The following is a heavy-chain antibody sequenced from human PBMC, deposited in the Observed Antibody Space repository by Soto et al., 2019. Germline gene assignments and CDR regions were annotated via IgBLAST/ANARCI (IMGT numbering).Heavy chain of an antibody. Sequence: QVQLVQSGAEVKKPGASVKVSCKAPGYTFTSYGISWVRQAPGQGLEWMGWISAYNGNTNYAQKLQGRVNMTTDTSTSTAYMELRSLRSDDTAVYYCARDNEVTMVRGVIPRDYWGQGTLVTVSS. J-gene: IGHJ4*02. CDR1: GYTFTSYG. CDR2: ISAYNGNT. CDR3: ARDNEVTMVRGVIPRDY. D-gene: IGHD3-10*01. V-gene: IGHV1-18*01.